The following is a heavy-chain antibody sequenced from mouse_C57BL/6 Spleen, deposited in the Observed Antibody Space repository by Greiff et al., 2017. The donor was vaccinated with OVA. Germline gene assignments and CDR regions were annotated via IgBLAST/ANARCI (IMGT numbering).Heavy chain of an antibody. Sequence: QVHVKQPGAELVKPGASVKLSCKASGYTFTSYWMHWVKQRPGQGLEWIGMIHPNSGSTNYNEKFKSKATLTVDKSSITAYMHLSSLTSADSAFYYLARTETVVTTSPVYDWGQGTTLTVSS. J-gene: IGHJ2*01. D-gene: IGHD1-1*01. V-gene: IGHV1-64*01. CDR3: ARTETVVTTSPVYD. CDR2: IHPNSGST. CDR1: GYTFTSYW.